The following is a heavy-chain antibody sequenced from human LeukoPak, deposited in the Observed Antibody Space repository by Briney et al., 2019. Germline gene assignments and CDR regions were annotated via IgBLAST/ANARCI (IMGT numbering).Heavy chain of an antibody. Sequence: PSETLSLTCTVSGGSLSSYYWSWIRQPPGKGLVWIGYIYYSGRTNYHPSLKSRVTISVDTSKNQFSLKLSSVTAADTAVYYCARAHDCSGGSCYSAWFDPWGQGTLVTVSS. CDR3: ARAHDCSGGSCYSAWFDP. D-gene: IGHD2-15*01. CDR1: GGSLSSYY. CDR2: IYYSGRT. V-gene: IGHV4-59*01. J-gene: IGHJ5*02.